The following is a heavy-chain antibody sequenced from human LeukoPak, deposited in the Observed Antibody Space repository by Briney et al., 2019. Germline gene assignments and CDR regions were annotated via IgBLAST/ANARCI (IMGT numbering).Heavy chain of an antibody. CDR1: GFPFNKNA. CDR3: AKDGALSGTG. V-gene: IGHV3-30*02. J-gene: IGHJ4*02. D-gene: IGHD1-14*01. CDR2: IAHHGNDK. Sequence: GGSLRLSCVASGFPFNKNAMHWVRQGPGKGLEWVAYIAHHGNDKYYADSVKGRFTISRDNSKRTLFLQLNSLRLDDTAVYYLAKDGALSGTGWGQGALVT.